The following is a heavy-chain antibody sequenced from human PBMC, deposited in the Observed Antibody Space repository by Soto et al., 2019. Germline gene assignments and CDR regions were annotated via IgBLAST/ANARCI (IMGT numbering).Heavy chain of an antibody. CDR1: GGSFSGYY. Sequence: PSETLSLTCAVYGGSFSGYYWSWIRQPPGKGLEWIGEINHSGSTNYNPSLKSRVTISVDTSKNQFSLKLSSVTAADTAVYYCARGDTIFGVVHRGGYYYGMDVWGQGTTVTVSS. V-gene: IGHV4-34*01. J-gene: IGHJ6*02. CDR3: ARGDTIFGVVHRGGYYYGMDV. CDR2: INHSGST. D-gene: IGHD3-3*01.